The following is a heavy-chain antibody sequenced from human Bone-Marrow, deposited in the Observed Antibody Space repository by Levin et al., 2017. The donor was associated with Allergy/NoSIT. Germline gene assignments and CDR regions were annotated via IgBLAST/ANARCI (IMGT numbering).Heavy chain of an antibody. J-gene: IGHJ6*02. D-gene: IGHD1-1*01. CDR3: ARALTTVRGGMDV. CDR1: GFSFSKSG. Sequence: SGGSLRLSCAASGFSFSKSGMNWVRQAPGQGLEWVSYIRPTSEIIHYADSVKGRFTISRDNAENSLYLQMNRLRAEDTAIYYCARALTTVRGGMDVWGQGTTVTVSS. V-gene: IGHV3-48*04. CDR2: IRPTSEII.